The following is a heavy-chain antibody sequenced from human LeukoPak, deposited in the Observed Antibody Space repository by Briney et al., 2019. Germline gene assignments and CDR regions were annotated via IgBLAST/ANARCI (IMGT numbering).Heavy chain of an antibody. D-gene: IGHD3-22*01. CDR1: GFTFSNYA. V-gene: IGHV3-48*03. J-gene: IGHJ4*02. CDR3: AKDTGYYYDSSNYWN. Sequence: GGSLRLSCEASGFTFSNYAMNWVRQASGKGLEWVSYISSSGSTIYYADSVKGRFTISRDNAKNSLYLQMNSLRAEDTALYYCAKDTGYYYDSSNYWNWGQGTLVTVSS. CDR2: ISSSGSTI.